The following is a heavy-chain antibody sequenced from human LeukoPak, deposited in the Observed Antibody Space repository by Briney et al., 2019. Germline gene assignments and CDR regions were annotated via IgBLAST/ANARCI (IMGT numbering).Heavy chain of an antibody. CDR2: MNPNSGNT. Sequence: ASVKVSCKASGYTFTSYDINWVRQATGQGLEWMGWMNPNSGNTGYAQKFQGRVTITRNTSISTAYMELSSLRSEDTAVYYCARYLVVPAANSGGLQINDAFDIWGQGTMVTVSS. CDR3: ARYLVVPAANSGGLQINDAFDI. D-gene: IGHD2-2*01. J-gene: IGHJ3*02. V-gene: IGHV1-8*03. CDR1: GYTFTSYD.